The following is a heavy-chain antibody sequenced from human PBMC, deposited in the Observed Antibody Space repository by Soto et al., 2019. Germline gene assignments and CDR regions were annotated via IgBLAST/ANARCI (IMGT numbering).Heavy chain of an antibody. D-gene: IGHD5-12*01. V-gene: IGHV1-3*01. CDR1: GYTFTSYA. CDR3: ARGGYDYPADYGDDDEYNLFDP. Sequence: QVQLVQSGAEVKKPGASVKVSCKASGYTFTSYAMHWVRQAPGQRLEWLGWINAGTGNTKYSQKFQGRVTITRDTSGSTAYMELSSLRSEDTAVYYCARGGYDYPADYGDDDEYNLFDPWGQGTLVTGSS. J-gene: IGHJ5*02. CDR2: INAGTGNT.